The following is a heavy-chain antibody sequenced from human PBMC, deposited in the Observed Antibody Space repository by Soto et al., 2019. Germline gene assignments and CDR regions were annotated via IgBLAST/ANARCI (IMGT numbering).Heavy chain of an antibody. V-gene: IGHV5-51*01. CDR1: GYSFTTYW. D-gene: IGHD2-2*02. CDR2: IYPGDSDT. J-gene: IGHJ4*02. CDR3: ATGGYCSSTSCYNFFDY. Sequence: PGESLNISCKGSGYSFTTYWIGWVRQMPGKGLEWMGIIYPGDSDTRYGPSFQGQVTISADKSISTAYLQWSSLKASDTAMYYCATGGYCSSTSCYNFFDYWGQGTLVTVSS.